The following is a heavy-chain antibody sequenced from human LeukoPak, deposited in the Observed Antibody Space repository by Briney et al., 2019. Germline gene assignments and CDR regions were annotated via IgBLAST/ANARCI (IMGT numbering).Heavy chain of an antibody. V-gene: IGHV1-69*05. D-gene: IGHD2-21*02. CDR3: ASSHCGGDCYWVY. CDR1: RGAFSSYA. CDR2: IIPIFGTA. Sequence: GASVKVSCKASRGAFSSYAISWVRQAPGQGLEWMGGIIPIFGTASYAQKFQGRVTITTDESTSTAYMELSSLRSEDTAVYSCASSHCGGDCYWVYWGQGTLVTVSS. J-gene: IGHJ4*02.